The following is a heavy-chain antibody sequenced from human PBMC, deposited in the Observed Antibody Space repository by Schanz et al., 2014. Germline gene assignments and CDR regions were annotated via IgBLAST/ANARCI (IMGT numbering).Heavy chain of an antibody. J-gene: IGHJ6*02. CDR3: AKELSRRGGQTNFYYYYGMDV. V-gene: IGHV3-23*04. D-gene: IGHD5-12*01. CDR1: EFSFSSFG. CDR2: INGNGGIT. Sequence: EVQLVESGGGLVQPRGSLRLSCAASEFSFSSFGMNWVRQAPGKGLEWVSAINGNGGITYYADPVKGRFTISRDNSQNTRYLQMNTLRTKDTAVYYWAKELSRRGGQTNFYYYYGMDVWGQGTTVTGAS.